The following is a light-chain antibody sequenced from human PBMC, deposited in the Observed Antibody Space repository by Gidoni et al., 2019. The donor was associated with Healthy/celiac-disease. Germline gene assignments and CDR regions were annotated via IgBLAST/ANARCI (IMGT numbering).Light chain of an antibody. CDR1: QDISNY. V-gene: IGKV1-33*01. CDR2: DAS. CDR3: QQYDNPLFT. Sequence: DIQMTQSPSSLSASVGDRVTITCQASQDISNYLNWYQQKPGKAPKLLIYDASNLETGVPSRFSGSGSETDITFTISSLQPEDIATYYCQQYDNPLFTFGPGTKVDIK. J-gene: IGKJ3*01.